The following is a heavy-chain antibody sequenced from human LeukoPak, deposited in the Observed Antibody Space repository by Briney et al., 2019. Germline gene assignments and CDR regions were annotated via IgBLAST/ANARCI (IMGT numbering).Heavy chain of an antibody. CDR1: GFTFSSYA. CDR2: ISSSGSTI. V-gene: IGHV3-48*03. D-gene: IGHD3-10*01. J-gene: IGHJ3*02. CDR3: ARAANHYGDASDI. Sequence: GGSLRLSCAASGFTFSSYAITWVRQAPGKGLEWVSYISSSGSTIYYADSVKGRFTISRDNAKNSLYLQMNSLRAEDTAVYYCARAANHYGDASDIWGQGTLVTVSS.